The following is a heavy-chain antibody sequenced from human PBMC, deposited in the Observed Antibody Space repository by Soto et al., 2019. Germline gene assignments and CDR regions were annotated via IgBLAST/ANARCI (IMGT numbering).Heavy chain of an antibody. V-gene: IGHV4-31*03. Sequence: QVQLQESGPGLVRPSETLSLTCSVSGDSIGSTIHYCSWIRLHPGKGLEYIGYIYYSGATYYSPSLVSRVTISVDTSKNQFSLKLTSVTAADTARYSCARRSDIGDKRHAFDVWGQGTMVTASS. CDR1: GDSIGSTIHY. J-gene: IGHJ3*01. D-gene: IGHD4-17*01. CDR2: IYYSGAT. CDR3: ARRSDIGDKRHAFDV.